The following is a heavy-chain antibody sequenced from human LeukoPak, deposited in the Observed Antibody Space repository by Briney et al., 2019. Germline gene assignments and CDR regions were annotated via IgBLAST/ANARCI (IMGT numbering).Heavy chain of an antibody. CDR3: ARDSRTGRYHDY. J-gene: IGHJ4*02. CDR2: IKQDGSEK. D-gene: IGHD6-19*01. CDR1: GFTFSNYW. V-gene: IGHV3-7*01. Sequence: GGSLRLSCAVSGFTFSNYWMSWVRQTPEKGLEWVANIKQDGSEKYYVDSVKGLFTFSRDNTKNSLYLEMNSLRAEATAVYYCARDSRTGRYHDYWGQGTLVTVSS.